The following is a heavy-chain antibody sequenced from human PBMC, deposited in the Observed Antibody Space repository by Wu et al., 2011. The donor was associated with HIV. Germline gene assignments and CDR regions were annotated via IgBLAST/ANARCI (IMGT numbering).Heavy chain of an antibody. CDR2: ITLPFNAD. Sequence: QVQLVQSGSEVDEAWVLGDGSPARLLKTLSIVMRSAGCDRPPGQGLEWMGRITLPFNADNYAQKFQGRVSLTADRSATTINMELSSLRSDDTAVYYCTRVRKEQNGVLTAFYMGPFDIWGRGTLVTVS. CDR3: TRVRKEQNGVLTAFYMGPFDI. D-gene: IGHD3-9*01. V-gene: IGHV1-69*14. CDR1: KTLSIVMR. J-gene: IGHJ3*02.